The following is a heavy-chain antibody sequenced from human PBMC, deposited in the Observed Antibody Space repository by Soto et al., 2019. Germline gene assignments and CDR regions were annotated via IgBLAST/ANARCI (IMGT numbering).Heavy chain of an antibody. CDR2: ITGSGSGT. Sequence: EVQVLESGGGLGKPGGSLRLSFAASGFIFSSYALSWARKPQGKGWEWVSAITGSGSGTNYADSVKGRFTISRDNSKNTLYLQMNSLRAEDTAVYYCAKACESSGSYRPFDYWGQGTLVTVSS. V-gene: IGHV3-23*01. J-gene: IGHJ4*02. CDR1: GFIFSSYA. D-gene: IGHD3-22*01. CDR3: AKACESSGSYRPFDY.